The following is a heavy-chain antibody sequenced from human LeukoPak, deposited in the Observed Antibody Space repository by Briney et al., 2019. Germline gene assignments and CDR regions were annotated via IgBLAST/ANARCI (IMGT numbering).Heavy chain of an antibody. V-gene: IGHV4-34*01. J-gene: IGHJ6*03. Sequence: SETLSLTCAVYGGSFSGYYWSWIRQPPGKGLEWIGEINHSGSTNYNPSLKSRVTISVDTSKNQFSLKLSSVTAADTAVYYCARGRGADIVVVPAVLYYYYYMDVRGKGTTVTVSS. D-gene: IGHD2-2*01. CDR1: GGSFSGYY. CDR3: ARGRGADIVVVPAVLYYYYYMDV. CDR2: INHSGST.